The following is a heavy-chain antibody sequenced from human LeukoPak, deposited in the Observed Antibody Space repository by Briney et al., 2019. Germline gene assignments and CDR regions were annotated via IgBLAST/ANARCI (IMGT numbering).Heavy chain of an antibody. J-gene: IGHJ6*04. CDR1: GCTFSSYP. CDR2: IIPIFSTA. V-gene: IGHV1-69*06. Sequence: SVKVSCKASGCTFSSYPISWVRQAPGQGLEWVGGIIPIFSTANYAQKFQGRVTSTADKSTSTAYVEVSSLRSGDTAVYYCASSLRFFSHGMGVWGKGNPVTVSS. D-gene: IGHD3-3*01. CDR3: ASSLRFFSHGMGV.